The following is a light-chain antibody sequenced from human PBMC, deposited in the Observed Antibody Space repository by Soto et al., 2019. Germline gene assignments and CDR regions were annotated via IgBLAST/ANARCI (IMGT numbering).Light chain of an antibody. CDR2: KAS. J-gene: IGKJ1*01. CDR1: QSISSW. Sequence: IQMTQSPSTLSASVGDRVTITCRASQSISSWLAWYQQKPGKAPNLLIHKASHLESGVPSRFSGSGSGTEFTLTISSLQPDDLATYYCQQYNSYWTFGQGTKVDIK. CDR3: QQYNSYWT. V-gene: IGKV1-5*03.